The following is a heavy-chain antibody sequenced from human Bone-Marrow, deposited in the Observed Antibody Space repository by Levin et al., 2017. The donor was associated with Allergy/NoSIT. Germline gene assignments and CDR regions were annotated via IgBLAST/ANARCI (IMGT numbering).Heavy chain of an antibody. J-gene: IGHJ5*02. CDR2: VSYDVSKK. V-gene: IGHV3-30-3*01. D-gene: IGHD3-3*01. CDR3: ARDLSFGRSGFPATGIKDL. CDR1: GFSFDAYA. Sequence: GGSLSLSCAASGFSFDAYAMHWVRQAPGKGLEWVALVSYDVSKKFYSDSVKGRFTISRDNSENTVSLQLNSLTPEDTAVYYCARDLSFGRSGFPATGIKDLWGQGTLVTVSS.